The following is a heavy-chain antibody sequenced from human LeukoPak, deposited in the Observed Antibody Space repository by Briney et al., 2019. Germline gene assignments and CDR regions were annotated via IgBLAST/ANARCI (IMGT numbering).Heavy chain of an antibody. V-gene: IGHV3-11*04. D-gene: IGHD6-6*01. J-gene: IGHJ3*02. CDR2: ISSSGSTI. CDR3: ASSGMGSSFWPWRVDAFDI. Sequence: GGSLRLSCAASGFTFSDYYMSWIRQAPGKGLEWVSYISSSGSTIYYADPVKGRFTISRDNAKNSLYLQMNSLRAEDTAVYYCASSGMGSSFWPWRVDAFDIWGQGTMVTVSS. CDR1: GFTFSDYY.